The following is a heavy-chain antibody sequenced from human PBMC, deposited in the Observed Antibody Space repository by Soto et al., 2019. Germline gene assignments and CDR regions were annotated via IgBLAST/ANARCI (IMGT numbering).Heavy chain of an antibody. CDR2: ISYDGSNK. CDR1: GFTFSSYG. CDR3: AKVRPDSSSWYYFDY. D-gene: IGHD6-13*01. Sequence: PGGSLRLSCAASGFTFSSYGMHWVRQAPGKGLEWVAVISYDGSNKYYADSVKGRFTISRDNSKNTLYLQMNSLRAEDTAVYYCAKVRPDSSSWYYFDYWGQGTRVTVLL. J-gene: IGHJ4*02. V-gene: IGHV3-30*18.